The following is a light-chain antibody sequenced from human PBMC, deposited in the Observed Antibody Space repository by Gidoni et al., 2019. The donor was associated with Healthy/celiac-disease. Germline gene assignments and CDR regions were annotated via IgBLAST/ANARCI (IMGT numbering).Light chain of an antibody. CDR2: YDS. J-gene: IGLJ3*02. Sequence: SYVLTHPPSVSVAPGKQARITCGGKNIGSKSVHWYQQKPGQAPVLVIYYDSDRPSGIPERFSGSNSGNTATLTISRVEAGDEADYYCQVWDSSSDHRVFGGGTKLTVL. V-gene: IGLV3-21*04. CDR1: NIGSKS. CDR3: QVWDSSSDHRV.